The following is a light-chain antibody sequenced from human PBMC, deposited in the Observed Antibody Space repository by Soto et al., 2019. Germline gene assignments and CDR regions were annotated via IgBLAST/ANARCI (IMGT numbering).Light chain of an antibody. Sequence: QSALTQPRSVSGSPGQSVTISCTGTSSDVGGYDYVSWYQQHPGKPPKLMIYDVTKRPSGVPDRFSGSRSGNTASLTISGLQAEDGADYYCCSYAGTYSFYVFGTGTKVTVL. CDR1: SSDVGGYDY. J-gene: IGLJ1*01. CDR2: DVT. V-gene: IGLV2-11*01. CDR3: CSYAGTYSFYV.